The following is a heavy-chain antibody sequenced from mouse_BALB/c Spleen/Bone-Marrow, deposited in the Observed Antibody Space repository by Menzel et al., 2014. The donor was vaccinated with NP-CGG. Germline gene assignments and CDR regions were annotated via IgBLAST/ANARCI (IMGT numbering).Heavy chain of an antibody. V-gene: IGHV14-3*02. Sequence: VQLQQPGAELVKPGASVKLPCTASGFNIKDTYMHWVKQRPEQGLEWIGRIDPANGNTKYDPKFQGKATITADTSSNTAYLQLSSLTSEDTAVYYCARYYYGFYFDYWGQGTTLTVSS. D-gene: IGHD1-1*01. J-gene: IGHJ2*01. CDR1: GFNIKDTY. CDR3: ARYYYGFYFDY. CDR2: IDPANGNT.